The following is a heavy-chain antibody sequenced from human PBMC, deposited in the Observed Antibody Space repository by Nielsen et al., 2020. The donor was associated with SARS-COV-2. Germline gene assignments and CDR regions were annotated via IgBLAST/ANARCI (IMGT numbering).Heavy chain of an antibody. D-gene: IGHD3-3*01. CDR2: INSDGSST. Sequence: ETLSLTCAASGFTFSSYWMHWVRQAPGKGLVWVSRINSDGSSTSYADSVKGRFTISRDNAKNTLYLQMNSLRAEDTAVYYCARDRTTYYDFWSGYYTGIFLDYWGQGTLVTVSS. CDR1: GFTFSSYW. CDR3: ARDRTTYYDFWSGYYTGIFLDY. J-gene: IGHJ4*02. V-gene: IGHV3-74*01.